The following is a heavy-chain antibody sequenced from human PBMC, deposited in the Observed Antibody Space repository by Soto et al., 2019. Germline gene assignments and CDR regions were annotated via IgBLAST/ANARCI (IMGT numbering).Heavy chain of an antibody. CDR3: AREGYAYGLDF. J-gene: IGHJ4*02. Sequence: EVQLVQTGGGLIKPGGSLSLSCAASGLSVSDKYMSWVRQAPWKGLEWVSLTYTGGNSYFADFVNGRFIVSRDISKNTLFLHMNSLAAEDTAVYYCAREGYAYGLDFWGQGSLVTVSS. V-gene: IGHV3-53*02. CDR2: TYTGGNS. D-gene: IGHD3-10*01. CDR1: GLSVSDKY.